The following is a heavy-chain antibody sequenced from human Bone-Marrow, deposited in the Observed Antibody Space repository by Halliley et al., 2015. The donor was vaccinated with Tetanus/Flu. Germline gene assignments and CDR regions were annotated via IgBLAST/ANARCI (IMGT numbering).Heavy chain of an antibody. J-gene: IGHJ4*02. CDR2: ISSGSSYT. D-gene: IGHD5-12*01. CDR3: ARSGFPYDFDY. V-gene: IGHV3-11*03. Sequence: LEGVSFISSGSSYTDYADSVRGRFSISRDNAKNSLYLQMNSLRAEDTAVYYCARSGFPYDFDYWGQGTLVTVSS.